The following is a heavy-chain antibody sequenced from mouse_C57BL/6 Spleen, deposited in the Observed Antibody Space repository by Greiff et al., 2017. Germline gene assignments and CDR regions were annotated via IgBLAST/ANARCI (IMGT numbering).Heavy chain of an antibody. D-gene: IGHD2-4*01. CDR1: GYTFTSYW. Sequence: QVQLQQPGAELVMPGASVKLSCKASGYTFTSYWMHWVKQRPGQGLEWIGEIDPSDSYTNYNQKFKGKSTLTVDKSSSTAYMQLSSLTSEDSAVYYCARSGDYDGGYYAMDYWGQGTSVTVSS. J-gene: IGHJ4*01. V-gene: IGHV1-69*01. CDR3: ARSGDYDGGYYAMDY. CDR2: IDPSDSYT.